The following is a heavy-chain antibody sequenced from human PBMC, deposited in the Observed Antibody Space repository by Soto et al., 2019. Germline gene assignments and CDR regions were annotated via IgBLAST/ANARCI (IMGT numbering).Heavy chain of an antibody. CDR3: ARDYDILTGSRYYYGMDV. Sequence: GGSLRLSCAASGFTFSSYGMHWVRQAPGKGLEWVAVIWYDGSNKYYADSVKGRFTISRDNSKNTLYLQMNSLRAEDTAVYYCARDYDILTGSRYYYGMDVWGQGTTVTVSS. D-gene: IGHD3-9*01. CDR1: GFTFSSYG. CDR2: IWYDGSNK. V-gene: IGHV3-33*01. J-gene: IGHJ6*02.